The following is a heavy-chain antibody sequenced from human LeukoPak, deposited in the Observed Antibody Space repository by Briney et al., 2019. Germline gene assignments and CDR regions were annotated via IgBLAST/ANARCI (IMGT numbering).Heavy chain of an antibody. CDR1: GFTFSSYG. V-gene: IGHV3-30*02. CDR3: AKEDCSSTSCYPDY. J-gene: IGHJ4*02. Sequence: PGGSLRLSCAASGFTFSSYGMHWVRQAPGKGLEWVACIRYDGSNKYYADSEKGRFTISRDNSKNTLYLQMNSLRAEDTAVYYCAKEDCSSTSCYPDYWGQGTLVTVSS. CDR2: IRYDGSNK. D-gene: IGHD2-2*01.